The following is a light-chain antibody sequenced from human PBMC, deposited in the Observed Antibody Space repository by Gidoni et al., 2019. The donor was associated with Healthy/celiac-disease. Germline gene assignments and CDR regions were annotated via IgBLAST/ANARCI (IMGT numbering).Light chain of an antibody. CDR2: DAS. J-gene: IGKJ1*01. Sequence: DIQMTQSPSPLSASVGDRVTITCQASQDISNYLNWYQQKPGKAPKLLIYDASNLETGVPSRFSGSGSGTDFTFTISSLQPEDIATYYCQQYDNLPLTWTFGQGTKVEIK. V-gene: IGKV1-33*01. CDR1: QDISNY. CDR3: QQYDNLPLTWT.